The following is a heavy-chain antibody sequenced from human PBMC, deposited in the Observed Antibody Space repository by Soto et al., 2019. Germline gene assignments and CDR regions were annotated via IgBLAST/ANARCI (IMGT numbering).Heavy chain of an antibody. J-gene: IGHJ6*02. CDR1: GGTFSSYA. CDR2: IIPIFGTA. Sequence: QVQLVQSGAEVKKPGSSVKVSCKASGGTFSSYAISWVRPAPGQGLEWMGAIIPIFGTANYAQKIQGRVTINADESTSTAYMELSSLRSEDTAVYYCARDYYGSGSYYPYYYYYGMDVWGQGTTVTVSS. V-gene: IGHV1-69*01. CDR3: ARDYYGSGSYYPYYYYYGMDV. D-gene: IGHD3-10*01.